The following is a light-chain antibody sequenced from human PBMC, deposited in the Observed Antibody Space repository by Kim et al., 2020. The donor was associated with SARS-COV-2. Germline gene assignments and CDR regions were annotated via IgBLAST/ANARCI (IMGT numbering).Light chain of an antibody. CDR3: QSWDSSTYV. Sequence: SYELTQPPSVSVFPGQTASITCSGDKLGDKYASWYQQKSGQSPVLVIYQDNKRPSGIPERFSGSNAGNTATLTIRRTQAMDDADYYGQSWDSSTYVFGPG. V-gene: IGLV3-1*01. J-gene: IGLJ1*01. CDR2: QDN. CDR1: KLGDKY.